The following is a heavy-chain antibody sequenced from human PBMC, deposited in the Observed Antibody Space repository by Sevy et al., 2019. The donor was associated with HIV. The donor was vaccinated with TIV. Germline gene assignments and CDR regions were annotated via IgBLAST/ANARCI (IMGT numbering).Heavy chain of an antibody. D-gene: IGHD2-2*01. CDR3: ARGGWSISTAVMDV. Sequence: GGSLRLSCAASGFTFSSYWMHWVRQAPGKGLVWVSRINSDGSSTSHADSVKGRFTISRDNAKNTLYLQMNSLRAEDTAVYYCARGGWSISTAVMDVWGQGTTVTVSS. V-gene: IGHV3-74*01. CDR2: INSDGSST. CDR1: GFTFSSYW. J-gene: IGHJ6*02.